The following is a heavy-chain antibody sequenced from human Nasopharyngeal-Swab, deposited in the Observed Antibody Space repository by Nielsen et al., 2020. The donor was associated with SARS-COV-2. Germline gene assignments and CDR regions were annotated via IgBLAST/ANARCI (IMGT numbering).Heavy chain of an antibody. CDR1: GFIFGNYW. Sequence: GGSLRLSCAASGFIFGNYWMSWVRQAPGKGLEWVANIEQDGVGTHYVDSVKGRFTISRDNAETSLYLQMNSLRVEDTALYYCVLPSIAAPGRGSWGQGTLVTVSS. V-gene: IGHV3-7*01. D-gene: IGHD6-13*01. CDR3: VLPSIAAPGRGS. CDR2: IEQDGVGT. J-gene: IGHJ5*02.